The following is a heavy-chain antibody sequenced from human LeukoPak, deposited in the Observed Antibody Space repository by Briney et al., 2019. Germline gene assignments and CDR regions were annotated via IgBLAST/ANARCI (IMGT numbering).Heavy chain of an antibody. J-gene: IGHJ5*02. V-gene: IGHV1-3*01. CDR2: INAGNGNT. D-gene: IGHD3-10*01. CDR3: ARTMVRGVTVWFDP. CDR1: GYTFTSYA. Sequence: GASVEVSCKASGYTFTSYAMHWVRQAPGQRLEWMGWINAGNGNTKYSQKFQGRVTITRDTSASTAYMELSSLRSEDTAVYYCARTMVRGVTVWFDPWGQGTLVTVSS.